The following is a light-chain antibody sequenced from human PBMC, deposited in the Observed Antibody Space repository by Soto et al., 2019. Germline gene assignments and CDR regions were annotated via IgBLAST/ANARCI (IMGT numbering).Light chain of an antibody. CDR2: MAS. J-gene: IGKJ1*01. CDR3: QQYNEYSWT. CDR1: QSISNW. Sequence: IHMTHSPSTLSASVVYRVTITFRASQSISNWLAWYQQKPGKAPKLLIYMASSLESGVPSRFSGSGSGTEFTLTISSLQPDDFATYYCQQYNEYSWTFGQGTKVDIK. V-gene: IGKV1-5*03.